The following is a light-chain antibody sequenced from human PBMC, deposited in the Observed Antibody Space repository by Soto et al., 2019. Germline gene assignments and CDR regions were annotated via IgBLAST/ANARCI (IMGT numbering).Light chain of an antibody. J-gene: IGLJ2*01. Sequence: QAVVTQPPSVSGAPGQRVTISCTGSSSNIGAGYDVQWYQQLPGTAPKVLIYDNNNRPSGVPDRFSGSKSGTSASLAITGLQAEDEADYYCHSYDVSLSGPVFGGGTKLTVL. CDR1: SSNIGAGYD. CDR3: HSYDVSLSGPV. V-gene: IGLV1-40*01. CDR2: DNN.